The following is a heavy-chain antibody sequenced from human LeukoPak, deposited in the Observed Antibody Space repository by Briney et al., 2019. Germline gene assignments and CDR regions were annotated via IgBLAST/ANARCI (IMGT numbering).Heavy chain of an antibody. CDR3: AREGGLTEGGFDY. V-gene: IGHV3-53*01. D-gene: IGHD1-14*01. CDR2: IYTGSLS. Sequence: GGSLRLSCAASGFTVSNSYMSWVRQAPGKGLEWVSVIYTGSLSYYTDSVKGRFTISRDKSHNTLYLQMNSLRDEDTAVYYCAREGGLTEGGFDYWGQGTLVTVSS. J-gene: IGHJ4*02. CDR1: GFTVSNSY.